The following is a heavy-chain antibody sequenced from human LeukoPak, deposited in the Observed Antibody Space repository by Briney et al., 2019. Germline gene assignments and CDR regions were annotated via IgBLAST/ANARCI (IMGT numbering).Heavy chain of an antibody. CDR2: IYWNDDK. J-gene: IGHJ4*02. V-gene: IGHV2-5*01. D-gene: IGHD7-27*01. CDR3: ARFKLGIVVNYFDY. CDR1: GFSLSTSGVG. Sequence: ESGPTLVKPTQTLTLTCTFSGFSLSTSGVGVGWIRQPPGKALEWLALIYWNDDKRYSPSLKSRLTITKDTSKNQVVLTMTNMDPVDTATYYCARFKLGIVVNYFDYWGQGTLVTVSS.